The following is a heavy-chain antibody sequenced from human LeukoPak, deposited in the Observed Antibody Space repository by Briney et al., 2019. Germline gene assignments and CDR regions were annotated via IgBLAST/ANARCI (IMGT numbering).Heavy chain of an antibody. Sequence: GESLKISCKGSGYSFISYWIAWVRQMPGKGLEWMGIIYPGDSDTRYSPSFQGQVTISADKSISTAYLQWSSLKASDTAMYYCARRGYSDYDFWFDPWGQGTLATVSS. CDR3: ARRGYSDYDFWFDP. D-gene: IGHD5-12*01. CDR1: GYSFISYW. J-gene: IGHJ5*02. V-gene: IGHV5-51*01. CDR2: IYPGDSDT.